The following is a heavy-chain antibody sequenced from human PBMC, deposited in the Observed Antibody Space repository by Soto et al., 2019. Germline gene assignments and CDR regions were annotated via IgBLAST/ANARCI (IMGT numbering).Heavy chain of an antibody. J-gene: IGHJ4*02. CDR1: GGTFSSYA. CDR2: IIHIFGTA. CDR3: ARDLSGYDSGAFDY. D-gene: IGHD5-12*01. Sequence: QVQLVQSGAEVQKPGSSVKVSCKASGGTFSSYAISWVRQAPGQGLEWMGGIIHIFGTANYAQKFQGRVTITADKSKSTADMELSSLRSEDTAVYYCARDLSGYDSGAFDYWGQGTLVTVSS. V-gene: IGHV1-69*06.